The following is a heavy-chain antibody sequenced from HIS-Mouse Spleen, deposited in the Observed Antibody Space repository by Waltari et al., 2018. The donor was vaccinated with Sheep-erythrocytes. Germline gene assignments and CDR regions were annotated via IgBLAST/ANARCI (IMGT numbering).Heavy chain of an antibody. CDR3: ARARTSSSSAFDY. CDR1: GFTVSSYA. CDR2: ISYDGSNK. Sequence: QVQLVESGGGVVQPGRSLRLSCAASGFTVSSYAMHWVLRAPGKGLEWVAVISYDGSNKYYADSVKGRFTISRDNSKNTLYLQMNSLRAEDTAVYYCARARTSSSSAFDYWGQGTLVTVSS. D-gene: IGHD6-6*01. V-gene: IGHV3-30*04. J-gene: IGHJ4*02.